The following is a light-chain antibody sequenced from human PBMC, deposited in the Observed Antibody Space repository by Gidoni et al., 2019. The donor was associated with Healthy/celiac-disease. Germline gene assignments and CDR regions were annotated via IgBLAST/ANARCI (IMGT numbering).Light chain of an antibody. CDR3: QVWDSSSDHHVV. CDR1: NIGSKS. CDR2: YDS. Sequence: SSVLTPPPSVSVAPGKTARITCGGNNIGSKSVHCYQQKPGQAPVLDIYYDSDRPSGIPERFSGSNSGNTATLTISRVEAGDEADYYCQVWDSSSDHHVVFGGGTKLTVL. J-gene: IGLJ2*01. V-gene: IGLV3-21*04.